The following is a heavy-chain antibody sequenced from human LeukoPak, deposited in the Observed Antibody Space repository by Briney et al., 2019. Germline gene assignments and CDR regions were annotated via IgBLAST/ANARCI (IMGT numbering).Heavy chain of an antibody. V-gene: IGHV4-39*01. J-gene: IGHJ4*02. Sequence: SETLSLTCTFSGGSISSSSDYWGWIRQPPGNGLEWIGSIYYSVSTYYNPSLKSRVTISVDTSKNQFSLKLSSVTAADTAVYYCARQPVYGGNSHWGQGTLVTVSS. CDR3: ARQPVYGGNSH. CDR1: GGSISSSSDY. CDR2: IYYSVST. D-gene: IGHD4-23*01.